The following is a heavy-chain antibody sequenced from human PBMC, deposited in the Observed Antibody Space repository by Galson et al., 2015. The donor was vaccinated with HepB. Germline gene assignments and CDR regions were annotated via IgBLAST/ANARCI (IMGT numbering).Heavy chain of an antibody. V-gene: IGHV3-30*18. CDR3: AKDRGDYVYYFDY. CDR2: ISYDGSNK. CDR1: GFTFSGYG. Sequence: SLRLSCAASGFTFSGYGMHWVRQAPGKGLEWVAVISYDGSNKYYADSVKGRFTISRDNSKNTLYLQMNSLRAEDTAVYYCAKDRGDYVYYFDYWGQGTLVTVSS. J-gene: IGHJ4*02. D-gene: IGHD4-17*01.